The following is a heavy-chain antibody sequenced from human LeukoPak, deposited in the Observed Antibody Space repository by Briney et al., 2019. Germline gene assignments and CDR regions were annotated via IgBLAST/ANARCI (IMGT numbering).Heavy chain of an antibody. Sequence: ASVKVSCKASGYTFTSYGISWVRQAPGRGLEWMGWISAYNGNTNYAQKLQGRVTMTTDTSTSTAYMELRSLRSDDTAVYYCARRPVSGWRWEYYFDYWGQGTLVTVSS. V-gene: IGHV1-18*01. CDR1: GYTFTSYG. J-gene: IGHJ4*02. CDR2: ISAYNGNT. D-gene: IGHD6-19*01. CDR3: ARRPVSGWRWEYYFDY.